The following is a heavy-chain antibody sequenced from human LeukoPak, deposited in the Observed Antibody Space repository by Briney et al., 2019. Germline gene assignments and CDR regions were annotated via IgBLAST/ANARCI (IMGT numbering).Heavy chain of an antibody. V-gene: IGHV5-51*01. CDR1: GYSFTSYW. D-gene: IGHD6-13*01. CDR2: IYPGDSDT. J-gene: IGHJ3*02. Sequence: GESLKISCKGSGYSFTSYWIVWVRHLPGKGLEWIGIIYPGDSDTRYSPSFQGQVTISADKSISTTYLQWSSLKASDTAMYYCARQGEAAGPGAFDIWGQGTMVTVSS. CDR3: ARQGEAAGPGAFDI.